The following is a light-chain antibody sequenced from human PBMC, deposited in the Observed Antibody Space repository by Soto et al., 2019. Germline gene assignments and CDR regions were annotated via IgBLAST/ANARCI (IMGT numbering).Light chain of an antibody. J-gene: IGKJ4*01. V-gene: IGKV1-39*01. CDR3: QQSYSSPIT. Sequence: DIQMTQSPSSLSASVGDSVVITCRASQTINHYVHWYQQKAGTAPTLLIFGTSTLQRGVPSRFSGSGSGTDFTLTISSLQPEDFATYYCQQSYSSPITFGGGTKVEL. CDR2: GTS. CDR1: QTINHY.